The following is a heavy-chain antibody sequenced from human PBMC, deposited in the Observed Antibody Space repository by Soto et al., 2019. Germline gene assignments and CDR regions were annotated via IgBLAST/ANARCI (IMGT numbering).Heavy chain of an antibody. J-gene: IGHJ3*02. V-gene: IGHV1-69*06. CDR1: GGTFSSYA. Sequence: QVQLVQSGAEVKKPGSSVKVSCKASGGTFSSYAISWVRQAPGQGLEWMGGIIPIFGTANYAQKFQGRVTITADKSPSTAYMELSSLRSEDTAVYYCARAGRVVVAATPGAFDIWGQGTMVTVSS. D-gene: IGHD2-15*01. CDR3: ARAGRVVVAATPGAFDI. CDR2: IIPIFGTA.